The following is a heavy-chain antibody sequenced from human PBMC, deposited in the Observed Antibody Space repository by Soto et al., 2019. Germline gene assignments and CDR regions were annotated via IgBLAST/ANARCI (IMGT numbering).Heavy chain of an antibody. V-gene: IGHV1-69*13. CDR1: GGTFSSYA. D-gene: IGHD6-6*01. CDR2: IIPIFGTA. J-gene: IGHJ6*02. Sequence: GASVKVSCKASGGTFSSYAISWLRQAPGQGLEWMGGIIPIFGTANYAQKFQGRVTITADESTSTAYKELSSLRCEDTAVYYCARGGYSSSPRGHYYYGMDVWGQGTTVTVSS. CDR3: ARGGYSSSPRGHYYYGMDV.